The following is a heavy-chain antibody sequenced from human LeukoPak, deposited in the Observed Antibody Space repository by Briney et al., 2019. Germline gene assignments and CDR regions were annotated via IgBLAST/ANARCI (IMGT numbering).Heavy chain of an antibody. CDR1: EYTFTGYY. V-gene: IGHV1-2*02. J-gene: IGHJ6*02. CDR2: INPNSGAT. Sequence: ASVKVSCKASEYTFTGYYMHWVRQAPGQGLEWMGWINPNSGATNYARKFRGRVTMTRDTSISTAYMELSSLRSDDTAVYYCARSATGPDVWGQGTTVTVSS. CDR3: ARSATGPDV.